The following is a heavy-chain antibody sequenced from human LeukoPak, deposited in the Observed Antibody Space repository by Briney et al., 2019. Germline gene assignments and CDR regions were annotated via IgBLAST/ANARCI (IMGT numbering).Heavy chain of an antibody. CDR1: GFTFSSYS. Sequence: GGSLRLSCAASGFTFSSYSMNWVRQAPGKGLEWVSYISSSSSTIYYADSVKGRFTISRDNAKNSLYLQMNSLRAEDTAVYYCARVAYSGSQERDIWGQGTMVTVSS. D-gene: IGHD6-13*01. CDR3: ARVAYSGSQERDI. CDR2: ISSSSSTI. J-gene: IGHJ3*02. V-gene: IGHV3-48*04.